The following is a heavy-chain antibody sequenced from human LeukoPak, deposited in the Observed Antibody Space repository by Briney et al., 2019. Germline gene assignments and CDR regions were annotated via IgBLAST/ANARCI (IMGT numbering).Heavy chain of an antibody. CDR2: IYTSGST. CDR3: ARIRRLGYCSGGSCPGAFDI. CDR1: GGSISSYY. V-gene: IGHV4-4*07. Sequence: SETLSLTCTVSGGSISSYYWSWIRQPAGKGLEWIGRIYTSGSTNYNPSLKSRVTMSVDTSKNQFSLKLSSVTAADTAFYYCARIRRLGYCSGGSCPGAFDIWGQGTMVTVSS. J-gene: IGHJ3*02. D-gene: IGHD2-15*01.